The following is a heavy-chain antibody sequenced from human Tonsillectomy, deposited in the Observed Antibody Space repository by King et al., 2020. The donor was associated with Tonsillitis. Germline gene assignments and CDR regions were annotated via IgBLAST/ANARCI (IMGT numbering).Heavy chain of an antibody. D-gene: IGHD3-22*01. Sequence: QLQESGSGLAKPPQTLSLTCAVSGGSISSGGYSWSWIRQPPGKGLEWIGYIYHSGSTYYNPSLKSRVTISVDRSKNQFSLRLSSVTAADTAVYYCARSFVDYYDSSGYFDYWGQGTLVTVSS. CDR1: GGSISSGGYS. CDR3: ARSFVDYYDSSGYFDY. CDR2: IYHSGST. V-gene: IGHV4-30-2*01. J-gene: IGHJ4*02.